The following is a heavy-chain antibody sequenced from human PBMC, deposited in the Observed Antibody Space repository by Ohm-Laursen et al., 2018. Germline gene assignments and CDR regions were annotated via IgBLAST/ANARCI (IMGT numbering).Heavy chain of an antibody. Sequence: ASVKVSCKASGYTFTSYGISWVRQAPGQGLEWMGWINPNSGGTTYARKFQGRVTLTRDTSITTAYMELSRLKSDDTAVYYCATDQWEPPAVSTWFDPWGQGTLVTVSS. D-gene: IGHD1-14*01. J-gene: IGHJ5*02. CDR2: INPNSGGT. CDR1: GYTFTSYG. V-gene: IGHV1-2*02. CDR3: ATDQWEPPAVSTWFDP.